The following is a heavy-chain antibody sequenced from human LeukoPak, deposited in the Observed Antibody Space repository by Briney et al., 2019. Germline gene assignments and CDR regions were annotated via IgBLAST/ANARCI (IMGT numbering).Heavy chain of an antibody. Sequence: SETLSLTCAVYGGSFSGYYWSWIRQPPGKGLEWIGYIYYSGSTNYNPSLKSRVTISVDTSKNQFSLKLSSVTAADTAVYYCARDRGYSYGYDFDYWGQGTLVTVSS. J-gene: IGHJ4*02. CDR1: GGSFSGYY. D-gene: IGHD5-18*01. CDR3: ARDRGYSYGYDFDY. CDR2: IYYSGST. V-gene: IGHV4-59*01.